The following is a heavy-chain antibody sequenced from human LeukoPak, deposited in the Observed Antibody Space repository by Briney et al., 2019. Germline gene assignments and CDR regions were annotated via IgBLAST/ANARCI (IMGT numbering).Heavy chain of an antibody. J-gene: IGHJ5*02. CDR3: ARHVRKRGIAAAGSPGWFDP. D-gene: IGHD6-13*01. V-gene: IGHV4-39*01. CDR2: IYYSGST. CDR1: GGSISSSSYY. Sequence: SETLSLTCTVSGGSISSSSYYWGWIRQPPGKGLEWIGSIYYSGSTYYNPSLKSRVTISVDTSKNQFSLKLNSVTAADTAVYYCARHVRKRGIAAAGSPGWFDPWGQGTLVTVSS.